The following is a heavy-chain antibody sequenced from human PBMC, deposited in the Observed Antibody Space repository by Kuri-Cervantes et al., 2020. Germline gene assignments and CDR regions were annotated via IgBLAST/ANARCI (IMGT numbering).Heavy chain of an antibody. Sequence: ASVKVSCKASGYTFTSYDINWVRQAPGQGLEWMGWISAYNGNTNYAQKLQGRVTMTTDTSTSTAYMELRSLRSDDTAVYYCARPYYDSSGYYVFDPWGQGTLVTVSS. D-gene: IGHD3-22*01. J-gene: IGHJ5*02. CDR2: ISAYNGNT. V-gene: IGHV1-18*01. CDR1: GYTFTSYD. CDR3: ARPYYDSSGYYVFDP.